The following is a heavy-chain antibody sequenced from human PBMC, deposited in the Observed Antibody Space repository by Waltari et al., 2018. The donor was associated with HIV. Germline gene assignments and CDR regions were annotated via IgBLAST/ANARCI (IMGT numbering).Heavy chain of an antibody. CDR1: GYTFTRYY. CDR2: INPSGGST. D-gene: IGHD2-2*01. V-gene: IGHV1-46*01. J-gene: IGHJ4*02. CDR3: ARDGGVVVPSDY. Sequence: QVQLVQSGAEVKKPGASVKVSCTASGYTFTRYYMHWVRQAPGQGLEWLGIINPSGGSTSYAQKFQCRVTLTRDTSTSTVYMELSSLRSEDTAVYYCARDGGVVVPSDYWGQGTLVTVSS.